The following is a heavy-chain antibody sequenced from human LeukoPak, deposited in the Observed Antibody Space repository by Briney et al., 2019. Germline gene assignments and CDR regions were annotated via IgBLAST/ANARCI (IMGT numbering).Heavy chain of an antibody. V-gene: IGHV3-21*01. J-gene: IGHJ4*02. CDR1: GFTFSSYS. Sequence: PGGSLRLSCAASGFTFSSYSMIWVRQAPGKGLEWVSSISSSSKYIYYADSVRGRFTISRDDAKNSLYMEINSLRAEDTAAYYCARAPLYGNYLDYWGQGTLVTVSS. CDR2: ISSSSKYI. D-gene: IGHD4-17*01. CDR3: ARAPLYGNYLDY.